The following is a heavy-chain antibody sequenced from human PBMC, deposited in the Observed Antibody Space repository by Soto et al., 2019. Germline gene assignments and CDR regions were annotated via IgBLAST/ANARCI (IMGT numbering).Heavy chain of an antibody. D-gene: IGHD2-15*01. CDR1: GYTFTSYD. J-gene: IGHJ3*02. V-gene: IGHV1-8*01. Sequence: ASVKVSCTASGYTFTSYDINWVRQATGQGLEWMGWMNPNSGNTGYAQKFQGRVTMTRNTSISTAYMELSSLRSEDTAVYYCARGYCSGGSCYDAFDIRGQGTMVTVSS. CDR3: ARGYCSGGSCYDAFDI. CDR2: MNPNSGNT.